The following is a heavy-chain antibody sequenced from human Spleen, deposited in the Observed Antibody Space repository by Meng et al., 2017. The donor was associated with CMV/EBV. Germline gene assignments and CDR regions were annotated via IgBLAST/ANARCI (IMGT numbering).Heavy chain of an antibody. CDR2: IRSKAYGGTT. CDR1: GFTFGDYA. J-gene: IGHJ4*02. CDR3: TRAPFSYRTYYFDY. Sequence: GESLKISCTASGFTFGDYAMSWVRQAPGKGLEWVGFIRSKAYGGTTEYAASVKGRFTISRDDSRSIAYLQMNTLKTEDTAVYYCTRAPFSYRTYYFDYWGQGTLVTVSS. V-gene: IGHV3-49*04. D-gene: IGHD1-14*01.